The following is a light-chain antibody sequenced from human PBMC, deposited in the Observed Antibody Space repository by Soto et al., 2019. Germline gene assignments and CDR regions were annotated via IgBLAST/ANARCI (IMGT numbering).Light chain of an antibody. V-gene: IGKV1-39*01. CDR2: AAS. CDR3: QQYYSYPPT. CDR1: QSISSH. Sequence: DVQMTQYPSSLSASVGDRVTITCRASQSISSHLNWYQQKPGKAPNLLVYAASSLQSGVPSRFTGSGSGTDFTLTISCLQSEDFATYYCQQYYSYPPTFGQGTKVDIK. J-gene: IGKJ1*01.